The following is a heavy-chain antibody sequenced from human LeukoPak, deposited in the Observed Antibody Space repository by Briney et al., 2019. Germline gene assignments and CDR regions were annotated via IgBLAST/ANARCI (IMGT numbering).Heavy chain of an antibody. Sequence: PGGSLRLSCAASGFTFSGSAMHWVRQASGKGLEWVGRIRSKANSYATAYAASVKGRFTISRDDSKNTAYLQMNSLKTEDTAVYYCTSPGMSYPYYHYMDVWGKGTTVTVSS. J-gene: IGHJ6*03. D-gene: IGHD1-26*01. CDR3: TSPGMSYPYYHYMDV. CDR2: IRSKANSYAT. V-gene: IGHV3-73*01. CDR1: GFTFSGSA.